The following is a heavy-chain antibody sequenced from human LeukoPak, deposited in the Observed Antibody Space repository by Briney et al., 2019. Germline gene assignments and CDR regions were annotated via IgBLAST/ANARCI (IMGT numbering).Heavy chain of an antibody. Sequence: GASVKVSCKASGYTFTTYGISWVRQAPGQGLEWMGWINPYNGNTNYAQKLQGRVTMTTDTSTSTAYMELRSLRSDDMAVYYCAVTSGYCSSTSCSYFDYWGQGTLVTVSS. D-gene: IGHD2-2*01. CDR3: AVTSGYCSSTSCSYFDY. J-gene: IGHJ4*02. V-gene: IGHV1-18*03. CDR1: GYTFTTYG. CDR2: INPYNGNT.